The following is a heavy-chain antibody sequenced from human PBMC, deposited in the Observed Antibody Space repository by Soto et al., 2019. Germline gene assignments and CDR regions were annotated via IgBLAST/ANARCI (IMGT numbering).Heavy chain of an antibody. J-gene: IGHJ6*02. Sequence: QVQLQESGPGLVKPSETLSLTCTISGGPMNNYYCSWFRQPRGQGLEWIGYMGYNGFTRYNPSLRSRVAISLDTAKNLFPLVLSSVTAADAALYSCATQGFGELHGLVDVGGQGITVTVSS. V-gene: IGHV4-59*08. D-gene: IGHD3-10*01. CDR3: ATQGFGELHGLVDV. CDR1: GGPMNNYY. CDR2: MGYNGFT.